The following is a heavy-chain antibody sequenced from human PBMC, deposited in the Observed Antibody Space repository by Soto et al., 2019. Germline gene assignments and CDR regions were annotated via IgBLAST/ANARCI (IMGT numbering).Heavy chain of an antibody. D-gene: IGHD1-20*01. Sequence: PSQTLSLTCPVSGGSIRVQSYYCTWIRQAPGKGLAWGGSSYYSVTSYFNPALKGRVTISVDTSTNQFSLRLTSVPAADTAVYYCATRYNWNDYCFDPWGQGTLVTVSS. CDR2: SYYSVTS. CDR1: GGSIRVQSYY. J-gene: IGHJ5*02. CDR3: ATRYNWNDYCFDP. V-gene: IGHV4-39*01.